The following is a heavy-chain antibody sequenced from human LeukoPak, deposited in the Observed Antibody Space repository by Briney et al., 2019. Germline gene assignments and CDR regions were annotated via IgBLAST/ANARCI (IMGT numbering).Heavy chain of an antibody. D-gene: IGHD3-22*01. CDR2: VRSKANSYAS. V-gene: IGHV3-73*01. J-gene: IGHJ6*03. CDR3: TSRDNYDSSYYMDV. CDR1: GFTFSGSL. Sequence: GGSLRLSCAGSGFTFSGSLKHWVRQASGEGLGWVGLVRSKANSYASSYAASVKGRFTISRDDSKNTAYLQMNSLNTEDTAIYYCTSRDNYDSSYYMDVWGKGTTVTVSS.